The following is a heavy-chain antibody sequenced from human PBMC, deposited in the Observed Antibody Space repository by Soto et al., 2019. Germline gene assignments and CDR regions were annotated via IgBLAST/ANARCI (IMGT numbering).Heavy chain of an antibody. D-gene: IGHD1-1*01. CDR3: ARHSGDDLVGTPGRLFDP. Sequence: HLQESGPGLVRPSETLSLICSVSGGSVSRSNTYWAWIRQSPGGGREWIGSIFYTGSTYISPSFKSRVRISVDTSKVQFSLWLSSVTAADTAVYFCARHSGDDLVGTPGRLFDPWGQGTLVTVSS. J-gene: IGHJ5*02. CDR1: GGSVSRSNTY. V-gene: IGHV4-39*01. CDR2: IFYTGST.